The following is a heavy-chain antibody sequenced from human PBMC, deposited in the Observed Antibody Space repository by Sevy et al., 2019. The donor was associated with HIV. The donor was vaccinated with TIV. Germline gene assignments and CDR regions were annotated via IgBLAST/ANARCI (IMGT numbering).Heavy chain of an antibody. CDR3: AKGRYSSGRRLDY. CDR2: ISGSGGST. Sequence: GRSLRLSCAASGFTFSSYAMSWVRQAPGKGLQWVSAISGSGGSTYYADSVKGRFTSSRDNSKNTLYLQMNSLRAEDTAVYYCAKGRYSSGRRLDYWGQGTLVTVSS. D-gene: IGHD6-19*01. J-gene: IGHJ4*02. V-gene: IGHV3-23*01. CDR1: GFTFSSYA.